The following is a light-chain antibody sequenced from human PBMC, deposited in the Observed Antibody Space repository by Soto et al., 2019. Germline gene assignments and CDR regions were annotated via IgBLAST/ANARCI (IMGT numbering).Light chain of an antibody. CDR1: QSISSW. CDR2: DAS. V-gene: IGKV1-5*01. CDR3: QQYNSYPYT. J-gene: IGKJ2*01. Sequence: DIQMTQSPSTLSESVGDRVTITCRACQSISSWLAWYQQKPGKAPKLLIYDASSLESGVPSRFSGSGSGTEFTLTISSLQPDDFAAYYCQQYNSYPYTFGQGTKLEIK.